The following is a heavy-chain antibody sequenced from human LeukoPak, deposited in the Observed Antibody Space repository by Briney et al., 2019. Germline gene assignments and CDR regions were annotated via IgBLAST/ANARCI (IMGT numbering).Heavy chain of an antibody. V-gene: IGHV3-30-3*01. J-gene: IGHJ4*02. CDR1: GFTFSSYA. CDR3: ARRYCGGDCYGAFDY. CDR2: ISYDGSNK. Sequence: GGSLRLSCAASGFTFSSYAMHWVRQAPGKGLEWVAVISYDGSNKYYADSVKGRFTISRDNSKNTLYLQMNSLRAEDTAVYYCARRYCGGDCYGAFDYWGQGTLVTVSS. D-gene: IGHD2-21*02.